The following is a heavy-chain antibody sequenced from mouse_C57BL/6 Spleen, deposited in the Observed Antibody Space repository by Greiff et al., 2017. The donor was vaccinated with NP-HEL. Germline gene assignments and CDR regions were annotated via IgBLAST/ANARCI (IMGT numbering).Heavy chain of an antibody. Sequence: QVHVKQPGAELVRPGSSVKLSCKASGYTFTSYWMHWVKQRPIQGLEWIGNIDPSDSETHYNQKFKDKATLTVDKSSSTAYMQLSSLTSEDSAVYYCAREAGSRYFDVWGTGTTVTVSS. CDR1: GYTFTSYW. CDR3: AREAGSRYFDV. CDR2: IDPSDSET. V-gene: IGHV1-52*01. D-gene: IGHD6-1*01. J-gene: IGHJ1*03.